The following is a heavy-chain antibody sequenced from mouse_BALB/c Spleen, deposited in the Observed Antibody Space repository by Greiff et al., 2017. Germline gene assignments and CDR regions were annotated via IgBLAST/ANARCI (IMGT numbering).Heavy chain of an antibody. D-gene: IGHD4-1*01. V-gene: IGHV5-12-1*01. Sequence: EVHLVESGGGLVKPGGSLKLSCAASGFAFSSYDMSWVRQTPEKRLEWVAYISSGGGSTYYPDTVKGRFTISRDNAKNTLYLQMSSLKSEDTAMYYWASLGPWFAYWGQGTLVTVSA. CDR1: GFAFSSYD. CDR3: ASLGPWFAY. CDR2: ISSGGGST. J-gene: IGHJ3*01.